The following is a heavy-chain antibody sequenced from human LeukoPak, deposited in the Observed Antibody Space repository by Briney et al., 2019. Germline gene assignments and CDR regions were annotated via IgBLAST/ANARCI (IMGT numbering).Heavy chain of an antibody. CDR1: GFTISNNY. V-gene: IGHV3-53*01. J-gene: IGHJ4*02. Sequence: PGGSLRLSCAASGFTISNNYMNWVRQAPGKGLEWVSVIYSGGSTFYADSVKGRFTISRDNSKNTLYLQMNSLRAEDTAVYYCAKTTSITAPTDYWGQGTLVTVSS. CDR3: AKTTSITAPTDY. CDR2: IYSGGST. D-gene: IGHD1-26*01.